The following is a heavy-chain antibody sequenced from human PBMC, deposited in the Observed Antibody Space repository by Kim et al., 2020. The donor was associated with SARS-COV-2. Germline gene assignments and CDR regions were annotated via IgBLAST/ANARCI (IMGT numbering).Heavy chain of an antibody. D-gene: IGHD5-18*01. Sequence: SETLSLTCTVSGGSISSSSYYWGWIRQPPGKGLEWIGSIYYSGSTYYNPSLKSRVTISVDTSKNQFSLKLSSVTAADTAVYYCARLQLARDSCFYGLYV. J-gene: IGHJ6*01. CDR2: IYYSGST. V-gene: IGHV4-39*01. CDR3: ARLQLARDSCFYGLYV. CDR1: GGSISSSSYY.